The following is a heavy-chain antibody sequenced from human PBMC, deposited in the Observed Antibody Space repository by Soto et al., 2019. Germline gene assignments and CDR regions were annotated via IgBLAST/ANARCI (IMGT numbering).Heavy chain of an antibody. Sequence: GGSLRLSCAASGFTFSYYWMSWVRQAPGKGLEWVANIKQDGSEKYYVDSGKGRFTISRDNAKNSLYLQLNSLRAEDTAVYYCARECAGDCVDAFDFWGRGTMVTVSS. D-gene: IGHD2-21*02. V-gene: IGHV3-7*05. J-gene: IGHJ3*01. CDR1: GFTFSYYW. CDR2: IKQDGSEK. CDR3: ARECAGDCVDAFDF.